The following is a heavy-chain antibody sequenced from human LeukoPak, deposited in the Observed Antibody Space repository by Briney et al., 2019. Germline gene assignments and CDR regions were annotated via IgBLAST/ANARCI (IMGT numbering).Heavy chain of an antibody. CDR2: MSYDGRNK. D-gene: IGHD2-2*02. CDR1: GFTFSNYA. V-gene: IGHV3-30*04. J-gene: IGHJ4*02. Sequence: GGPLRLSCAASGFTFSNYAMHWVRKAPGKGRKWVAGMSYDGRNKYYADSVKGRFTISRDNSKNTPYLQMNSLRAEDTAVYYCVRDILYCSTSRCYTFDCWGQGTLVTVSS. CDR3: VRDILYCSTSRCYTFDC.